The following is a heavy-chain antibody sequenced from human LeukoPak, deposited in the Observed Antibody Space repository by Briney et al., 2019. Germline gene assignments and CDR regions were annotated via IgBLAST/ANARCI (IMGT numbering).Heavy chain of an antibody. CDR2: ISSSSSYI. D-gene: IGHD4/OR15-4a*01. V-gene: IGHV3-21*01. J-gene: IGHJ4*02. Sequence: PGGSLRLSCAASGFTFSSYSMNWVRQAPGKGLEWVSSISSSSSYIYYADSVKGRFTISRDNAKNSLYLQMNSLRAEDTAVYYCAKAGLVRGGALDSWGQGTLVTVSS. CDR1: GFTFSSYS. CDR3: AKAGLVRGGALDS.